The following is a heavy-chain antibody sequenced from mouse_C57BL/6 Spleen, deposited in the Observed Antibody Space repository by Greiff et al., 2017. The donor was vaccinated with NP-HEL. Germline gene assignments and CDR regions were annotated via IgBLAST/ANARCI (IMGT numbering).Heavy chain of an antibody. CDR2: ISGGGGNT. Sequence: EVQLVESGGGLVKPGGSLKLSCAASGFTFSSYTMSWVRQTPEKRLEWVATISGGGGNTYYPDSVKGRFTISRDNAKNTLYLQMSSLRSEDTALYYCARHLLWGFAYWGQGTLVTVSA. CDR1: GFTFSSYT. CDR3: ARHLLWGFAY. J-gene: IGHJ3*01. V-gene: IGHV5-9*01. D-gene: IGHD2-1*01.